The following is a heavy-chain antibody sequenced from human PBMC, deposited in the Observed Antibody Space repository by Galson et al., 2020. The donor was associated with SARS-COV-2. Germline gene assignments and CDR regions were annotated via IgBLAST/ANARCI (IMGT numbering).Heavy chain of an antibody. Sequence: SETLSLSCSVSGGSISNYYWSWIRQPAGKGLEWIGRVYPSGYANYNPALESRVTMTVDTSRNQFSLMLTSVTAADTAVYYCARDDWDGYYDSSQWGAFDIWGQGTMVTVSS. CDR2: VYPSGYA. CDR1: GGSISNYY. J-gene: IGHJ3*02. V-gene: IGHV4-4*07. D-gene: IGHD3-22*01. CDR3: ARDDWDGYYDSSQWGAFDI.